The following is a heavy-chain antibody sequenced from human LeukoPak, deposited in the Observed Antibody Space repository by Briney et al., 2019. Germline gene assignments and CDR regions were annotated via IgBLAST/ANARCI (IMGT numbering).Heavy chain of an antibody. D-gene: IGHD3-22*01. Sequence: GGSLRLSCAASGFTFSSYATHWVRQAPGKGLEWVEVISYDGSNKYYADSVKGRFTISRDNSKNTLYLQMNSLRAEDTAVYYCARDQLPDTSYYDSSGSPPDYWGQGTLVTVSS. CDR1: GFTFSSYA. V-gene: IGHV3-30-3*01. CDR3: ARDQLPDTSYYDSSGSPPDY. J-gene: IGHJ4*02. CDR2: ISYDGSNK.